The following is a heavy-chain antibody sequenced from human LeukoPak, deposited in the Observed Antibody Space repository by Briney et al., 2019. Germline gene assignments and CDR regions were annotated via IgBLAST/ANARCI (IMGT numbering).Heavy chain of an antibody. Sequence: GSSVKVSCKASGFTFSGYYIHWLRQAPTQGLEWMEYINPHSGVTSFPQKFQGRVTLSTDTSISSDYMGLIQLGSVGTAKFYGVREGNGVLIKKFDHWGQGALVTVSS. CDR2: INPHSGVT. CDR3: VREGNGVLIKKFDH. D-gene: IGHD4/OR15-4a*01. CDR1: GFTFSGYY. J-gene: IGHJ4*02. V-gene: IGHV1-2*02.